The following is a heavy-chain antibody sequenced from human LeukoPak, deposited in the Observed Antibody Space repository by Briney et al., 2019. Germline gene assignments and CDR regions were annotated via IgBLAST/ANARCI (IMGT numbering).Heavy chain of an antibody. Sequence: GSLRLSCAASGFTVSSNYMSWVRQAPGKGLEWIGSFYYPGSTYYNPSLKSRVTISIDASRNQFSLNLSSVTAADTAVYYCASRSGGDYWGQGTLVTVSS. CDR3: ASRSGGDY. CDR2: FYYPGST. V-gene: IGHV4-59*05. J-gene: IGHJ4*02. CDR1: GFTVSSNY. D-gene: IGHD3-10*01.